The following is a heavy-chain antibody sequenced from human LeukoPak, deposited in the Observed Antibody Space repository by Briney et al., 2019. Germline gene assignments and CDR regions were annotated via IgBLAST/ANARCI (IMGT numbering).Heavy chain of an antibody. D-gene: IGHD6-19*01. CDR1: GFTVSSNY. V-gene: IGHV3-53*01. J-gene: IGHJ5*02. CDR2: IYSGGST. Sequence: GGSLRLSCAASGFTVSSNYMSWVRQAPGKGLEWVSVIYSGGSTYYADSVKGRFTISRDNSKNTLYLQMNSLRAEDTAVYYCARGFSCGWNNWFDPWGQGTLVTVSS. CDR3: ARGFSCGWNNWFDP.